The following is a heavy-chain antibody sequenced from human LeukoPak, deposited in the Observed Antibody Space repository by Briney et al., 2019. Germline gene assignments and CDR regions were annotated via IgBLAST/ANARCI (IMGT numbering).Heavy chain of an antibody. CDR2: IYHSGST. J-gene: IGHJ4*02. V-gene: IGHV4-30-2*02. CDR3: ASGGSPASPTSPLDY. CDR1: GGSISSGGYY. Sequence: SETLSLTCTVSGGSISSGGYYWSWIRQPPGKGLEWIGYIYHSGSTYYNPSLKSRVTISVDTSKNQFSLKLSSVTAADTAVYYCASGGSPASPTSPLDYWGQGTLVTVSS. D-gene: IGHD2-15*01.